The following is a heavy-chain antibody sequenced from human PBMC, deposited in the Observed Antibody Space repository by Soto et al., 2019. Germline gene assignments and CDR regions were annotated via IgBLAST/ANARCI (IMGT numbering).Heavy chain of an antibody. V-gene: IGHV3-15*01. CDR2: IKSKTDGGTT. D-gene: IGHD3-10*01. CDR3: TTQGMVRELVSY. CDR1: GFTFSNAW. Sequence: GSLRLSCAASGFTFSNAWMSWVRQAPGKGLEWGGRIKSKTDGGTTDYAAPVKGRFTISRDNSKNTLYLQMNSLKTEDTAVYYCTTQGMVRELVSYWGQGTLVTVSS. J-gene: IGHJ4*02.